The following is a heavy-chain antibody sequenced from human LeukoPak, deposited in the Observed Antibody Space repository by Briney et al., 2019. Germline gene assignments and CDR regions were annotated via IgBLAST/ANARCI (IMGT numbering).Heavy chain of an antibody. Sequence: GGSLRLSCAASGFTFSSYEMNWVRQAPGKGLEWVSYISSSGSTIYYADSVKGRFTISRDNTKNSVYLQMSSLRGEDTGVYYCAMDSYGPDDYWGQGTLVTVSS. D-gene: IGHD5-18*01. CDR3: AMDSYGPDDY. V-gene: IGHV3-48*03. CDR2: ISSSGSTI. CDR1: GFTFSSYE. J-gene: IGHJ4*02.